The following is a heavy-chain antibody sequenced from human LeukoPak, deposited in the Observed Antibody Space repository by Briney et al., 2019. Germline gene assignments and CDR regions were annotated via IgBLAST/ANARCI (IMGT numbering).Heavy chain of an antibody. CDR2: ITGSGGNT. CDR1: GFIFSSYS. CDR3: AKAASSSWPSYYYGMDV. D-gene: IGHD6-13*01. J-gene: IGHJ6*02. Sequence: GGSLRLSCAASGFIFSSYSMSWVRQAPGKGLEWVSVITGSGGNTYYADSVKGRFTISKDNSKNTVCLQMSSLRVDDTAVYYCAKAASSSWPSYYYGMDVWGQGTTVIVSS. V-gene: IGHV3-23*01.